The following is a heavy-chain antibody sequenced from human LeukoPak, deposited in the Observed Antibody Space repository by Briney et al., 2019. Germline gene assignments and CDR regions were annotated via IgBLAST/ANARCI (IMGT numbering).Heavy chain of an antibody. V-gene: IGHV3-11*04. D-gene: IGHD3-9*01. Sequence: GGSLRLSCAASGFTFSDYYMSWIRQAPGKGLEWVSYISSSGSTIYYADSVKGRFTISRDNAKNSLYLQMNGLRAEDTAVYYCARENYDILTGYCDYWGQGTLVTVSS. CDR1: GFTFSDYY. J-gene: IGHJ4*02. CDR2: ISSSGSTI. CDR3: ARENYDILTGYCDY.